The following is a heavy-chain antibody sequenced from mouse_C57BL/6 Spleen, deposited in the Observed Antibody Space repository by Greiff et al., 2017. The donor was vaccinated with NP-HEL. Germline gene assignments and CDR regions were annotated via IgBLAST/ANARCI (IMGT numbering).Heavy chain of an antibody. Sequence: VQLQQSGPELVKPGASVKISCKASGYTFTDYNMDWVKQSHGKSLEWIGDINPNNGGTNYNQKFKGKATLTVDKSSSTAYMELLSLTSEDTAFYYCARYGYYVYYAMDYWGQGTSVTVSS. V-gene: IGHV1-18*01. J-gene: IGHJ4*01. CDR3: ARYGYYVYYAMDY. CDR1: GYTFTDYN. CDR2: INPNNGGT. D-gene: IGHD2-3*01.